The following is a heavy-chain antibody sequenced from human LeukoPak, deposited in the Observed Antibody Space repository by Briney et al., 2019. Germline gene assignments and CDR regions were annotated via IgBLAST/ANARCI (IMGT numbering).Heavy chain of an antibody. CDR1: GGSISSGDYY. CDR2: IYYSGST. D-gene: IGHD4-23*01. V-gene: IGHV4-30-4*01. Sequence: SETLSLTCTVSGGSISSGDYYWNWIRQPPGKGLEWIGYIYYSGSTYYNPSLKSRVTISVDTSKNQFSLKLSSVTAADTAVYYCARESSAGNDAFDIWGQGTMVTVSS. J-gene: IGHJ3*02. CDR3: ARESSAGNDAFDI.